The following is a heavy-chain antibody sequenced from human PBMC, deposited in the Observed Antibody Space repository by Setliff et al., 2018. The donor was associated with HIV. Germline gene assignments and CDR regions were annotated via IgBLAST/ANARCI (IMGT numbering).Heavy chain of an antibody. J-gene: IGHJ4*02. D-gene: IGHD3-22*01. Sequence: SETLSLTCTVSGGSISSGSYYWSWIRQPPGKGLEWIGEINHSGSTNYNPSLKSRVTISVDTSKNQFSLKLSSVTAADTAVFYCARLTTTYYYDSSAYYHPVWGQGTLVTVSS. V-gene: IGHV4-39*07. CDR1: GGSISSGSYY. CDR2: INHSGST. CDR3: ARLTTTYYYDSSAYYHPV.